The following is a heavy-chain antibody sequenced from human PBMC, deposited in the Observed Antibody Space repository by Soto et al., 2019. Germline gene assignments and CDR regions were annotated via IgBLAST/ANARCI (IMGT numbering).Heavy chain of an antibody. CDR2: IDPSDSYT. J-gene: IGHJ6*02. V-gene: IGHV5-10-1*01. Sequence: GESLKISCKGSGYSFTSYWLSWVRQMPGKGLGWVGRIDPSDSYTNYSPSFQGHVTISADKSISTAYLQWSSLKASDTAMYYCAAGLYCSGGSCYYYYGMDVWGQGTTVTVSS. CDR1: GYSFTSYW. D-gene: IGHD2-15*01. CDR3: AAGLYCSGGSCYYYYGMDV.